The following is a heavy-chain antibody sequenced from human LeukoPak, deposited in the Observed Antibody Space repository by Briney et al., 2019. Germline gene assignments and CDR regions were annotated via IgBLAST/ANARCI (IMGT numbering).Heavy chain of an antibody. Sequence: SETLSLTCTVSGASVSSHYWSWIRQPPGKGLEWIGYIDYSGSTNYNPSLKSRVTISVDTSKNQFSLNLSSVTAADTAVYYCARGHYYDTSGDYWGQGNLVTVSS. J-gene: IGHJ4*02. V-gene: IGHV4-59*02. CDR1: GASVSSHY. CDR3: ARGHYYDTSGDY. CDR2: IDYSGST. D-gene: IGHD3-22*01.